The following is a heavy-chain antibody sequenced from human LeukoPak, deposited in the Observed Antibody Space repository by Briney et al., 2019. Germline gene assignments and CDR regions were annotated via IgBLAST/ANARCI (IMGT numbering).Heavy chain of an antibody. CDR2: NYYSGST. CDR3: AGLGGGRGRGNMGRGV. D-gene: IGHD3-10*01. J-gene: IGHJ6*02. CDR1: GGSIRSYY. Sequence: SETLSLTCTVSGGSIRSYYWSWIRQPPGQGLEWIGYNYYSGSTNYNPSLKSRVTISVDTSKNQFSLKRSSVAAADTAVYYFAGLGGGRGRGNMGRGVGGQGPTVTVPS. V-gene: IGHV4-59*08.